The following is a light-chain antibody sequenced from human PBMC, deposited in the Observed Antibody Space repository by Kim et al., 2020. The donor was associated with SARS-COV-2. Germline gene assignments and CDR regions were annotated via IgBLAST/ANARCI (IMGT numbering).Light chain of an antibody. V-gene: IGKV1-39*01. CDR2: ATS. CDR1: QSIATS. J-gene: IGKJ4*01. Sequence: ASLRDRVTITCRASQSIATSLNWYQQKHGTTPNLLIYATSNLQGGVPSRFSGSGSGTDFTLTISSLHPEDFATYYCQQSYTRPLTFGGGTKVDIK. CDR3: QQSYTRPLT.